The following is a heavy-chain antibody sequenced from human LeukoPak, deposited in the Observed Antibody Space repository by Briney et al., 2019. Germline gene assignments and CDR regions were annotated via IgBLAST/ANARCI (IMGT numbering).Heavy chain of an antibody. D-gene: IGHD2-2*01. Sequence: SQTLSLTCTVSGGSISSGSYYWRWIRQPAGKGLEWIGRIYTSASTNYNPSLKSRVTISVDTSKNQFSLKLSSVTAADTAVYYCARERVYCSSTSCSSLFDYWGQGTLVTVSS. CDR2: IYTSAST. V-gene: IGHV4-61*02. J-gene: IGHJ4*02. CDR1: GGSISSGSYY. CDR3: ARERVYCSSTSCSSLFDY.